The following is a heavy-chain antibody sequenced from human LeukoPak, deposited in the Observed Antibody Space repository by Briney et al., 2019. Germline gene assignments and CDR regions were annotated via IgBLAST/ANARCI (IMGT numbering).Heavy chain of an antibody. CDR3: AREGHWHTNTFDY. J-gene: IGHJ4*02. CDR2: IYYSGST. V-gene: IGHV4-59*01. CDR1: GGSISSYY. D-gene: IGHD2-2*01. Sequence: SETLSLTCTVSGGSISSYYWSWIRQPPGKGLEWIGHIYYSGSTNYNPSLKSRVTISVDTSKNQFSLKLSSVTAADTAVYYCAREGHWHTNTFDYWGQGTLVTVSS.